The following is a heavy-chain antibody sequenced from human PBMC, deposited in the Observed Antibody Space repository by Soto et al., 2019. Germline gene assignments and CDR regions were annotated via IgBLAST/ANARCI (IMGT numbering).Heavy chain of an antibody. J-gene: IGHJ1*01. CDR2: ISYDEINK. CDR1: GFTFSSYG. Sequence: GWSLRLSCASSGFTFSSYGMHWVRQAPGKGLEWVAVISYDEINKYYADSVKGRFTISRDNSKNTLYLQMNSLGPEDTALYYCAKGVVVTATYFHHWGQGTLVTVSS. CDR3: AKGVVVTATYFHH. D-gene: IGHD2-21*02. V-gene: IGHV3-30*18.